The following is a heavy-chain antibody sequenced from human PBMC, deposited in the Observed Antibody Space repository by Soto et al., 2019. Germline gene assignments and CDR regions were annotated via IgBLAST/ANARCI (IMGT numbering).Heavy chain of an antibody. CDR2: IIPIFGTA. Sequence: SVKVSCKASGGTFSSYAISWVRQAPGQGLEWMGGIIPIFGTANYAQKFQGRVTITADESTSTAYMELSSLRSEDTAVYYCARATAPLGYSYCMDVWGQGTTVTVSS. CDR3: ARATAPLGYSYCMDV. J-gene: IGHJ6*02. CDR1: GGTFSSYA. D-gene: IGHD5-18*01. V-gene: IGHV1-69*13.